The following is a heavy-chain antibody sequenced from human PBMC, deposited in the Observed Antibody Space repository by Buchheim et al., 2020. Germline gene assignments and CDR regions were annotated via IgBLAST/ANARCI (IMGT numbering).Heavy chain of an antibody. D-gene: IGHD3-10*01. Sequence: QVQLVESGGGVDQPGRSLRLSCAASGFTFSSYAMHWVRQAPGKGLEWVAVISYDGSNKYYADSVKGRFTISRDNSKNTLYLQMNSLRAEDTAVYYCARAYRELLLPIDYWGQGTL. CDR2: ISYDGSNK. CDR1: GFTFSSYA. CDR3: ARAYRELLLPIDY. J-gene: IGHJ4*02. V-gene: IGHV3-30*04.